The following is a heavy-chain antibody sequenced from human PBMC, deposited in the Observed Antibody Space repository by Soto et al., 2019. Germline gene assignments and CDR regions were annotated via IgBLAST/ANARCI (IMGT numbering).Heavy chain of an antibody. CDR3: ARDLAAAGSFDY. V-gene: IGHV1-46*01. CDR1: GYIFTSYY. J-gene: IGHJ4*02. Sequence: ASVKVSCKASGYIFTSYYIHWVRQAPGQGLEWMGWINPFDGSRMFAQSFQGRVTMTRDTSTSTVYMEVSSLRSEDTAVYYCARDLAAAGSFDYWGQGTLVTVSS. D-gene: IGHD6-13*01. CDR2: INPFDGSR.